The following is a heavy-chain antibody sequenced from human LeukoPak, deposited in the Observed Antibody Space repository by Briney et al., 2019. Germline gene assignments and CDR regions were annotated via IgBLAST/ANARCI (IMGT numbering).Heavy chain of an antibody. V-gene: IGHV1-46*01. CDR3: ATTRSHDILTGYYAF. Sequence: ASVKVSCKASGYTFTNYYMHWVRQAPGQGLEWMGIINPSGGSTSYAQKFQGRITMTRDTSASTIYMELSSLRSEDTVVYYCATTRSHDILTGYYAFWGQGTLVTVSS. D-gene: IGHD3-9*01. CDR2: INPSGGST. J-gene: IGHJ4*02. CDR1: GYTFTNYY.